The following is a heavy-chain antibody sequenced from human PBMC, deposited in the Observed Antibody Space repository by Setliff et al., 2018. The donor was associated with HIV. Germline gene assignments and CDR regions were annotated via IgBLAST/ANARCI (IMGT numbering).Heavy chain of an antibody. J-gene: IGHJ4*02. D-gene: IGHD3-16*01. V-gene: IGHV4-39*07. CDR1: GGSISQRSYY. CDR3: ARDXLGYNWRRYFDF. Sequence: SETLSLTCTVSGGSISQRSYYWGWIRQPPGKGLEWIASIYYSGSLYYNPSLKSRVTMSVDTSNXHFSLNLKSXTAADTAVYXCARDXLGYNWRRYFDFWGQGAVVTVSS. CDR2: IYYSGSL.